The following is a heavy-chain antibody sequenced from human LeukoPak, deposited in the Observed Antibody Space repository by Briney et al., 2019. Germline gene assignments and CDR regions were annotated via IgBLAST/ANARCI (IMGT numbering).Heavy chain of an antibody. V-gene: IGHV1-69*05. CDR2: INPIFGTA. D-gene: IGHD3-3*01. CDR1: GGTFSSYA. J-gene: IGHJ4*02. CDR3: ARGGRSIFGVADY. Sequence: GASVKVSCKASGGTFSSYAISWVRQAPGQGLEWMGGINPIFGTANYAQKFQGRVTITTDESTSTGYMELSSLRSEDTAVYYCARGGRSIFGVADYWGQGTLVTVSS.